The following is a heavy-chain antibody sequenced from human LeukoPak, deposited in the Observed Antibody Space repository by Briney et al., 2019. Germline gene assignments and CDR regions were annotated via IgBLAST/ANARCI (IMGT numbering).Heavy chain of an antibody. Sequence: SETLSLTCTVSGGSISSYYWSWIRQPPGKGLEWIGYIYYSGSTNYNPSLKSRVTISVDTSKNQFSLKLSSVTAADTAVYYCAREPYKGKGGPVAYWGQGTLVTVSS. CDR1: GGSISSYY. V-gene: IGHV4-59*01. CDR2: IYYSGST. D-gene: IGHD5-24*01. CDR3: AREPYKGKGGPVAY. J-gene: IGHJ4*02.